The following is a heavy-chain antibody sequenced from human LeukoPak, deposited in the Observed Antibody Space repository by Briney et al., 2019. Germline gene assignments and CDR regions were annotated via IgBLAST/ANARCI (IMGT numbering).Heavy chain of an antibody. Sequence: PGGSLRLSCAASGFTFDDYAMHWVRQAPGKGLEWVSGITWNSDNIEYADSVKGRFTISRDNAKNSLYLQMNSLGAEDMALYYCAKGGGGRLIYYYYMDVWGKGTTVTVSS. CDR1: GFTFDDYA. CDR3: AKGGGGRLIYYYYMDV. V-gene: IGHV3-9*03. CDR2: ITWNSDNI. J-gene: IGHJ6*03. D-gene: IGHD3-16*01.